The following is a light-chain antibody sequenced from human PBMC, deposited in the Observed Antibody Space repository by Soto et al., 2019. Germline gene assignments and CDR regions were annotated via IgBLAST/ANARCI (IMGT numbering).Light chain of an antibody. CDR1: QSVSSN. CDR3: QQYNSWPPPWT. Sequence: EIVMTQSPATLSVSPGERATLSCRASQSVSSNLAWYQQKPGQAPRLLIYGASTRATGIPARFSGSGSGTEVTLTISSLQSEDFAVYYCQQYNSWPPPWTFGQVTKVEIK. V-gene: IGKV3-15*01. J-gene: IGKJ1*01. CDR2: GAS.